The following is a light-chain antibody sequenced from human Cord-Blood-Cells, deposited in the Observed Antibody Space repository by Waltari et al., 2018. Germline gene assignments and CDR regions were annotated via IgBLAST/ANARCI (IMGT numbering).Light chain of an antibody. J-gene: IGKJ1*01. CDR2: GAS. CDR1: QSVSSSY. CDR3: QQYGSSRT. Sequence: EIVLTQSPDTLSLSPGERATLSCRASQSVSSSYLAWYQQKPGQAPSLLIYGASSRATGIPDRFSGSGSGTDFTLTISRLEPEDFAVYYCQQYGSSRTFGQGTKVEIK. V-gene: IGKV3-20*01.